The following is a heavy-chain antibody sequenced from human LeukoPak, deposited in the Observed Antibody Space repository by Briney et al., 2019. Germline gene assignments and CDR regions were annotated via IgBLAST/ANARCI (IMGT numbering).Heavy chain of an antibody. V-gene: IGHV1-69-2*01. CDR2: VDPEDGET. J-gene: IGHJ4*02. Sequence: ASVKVSCKVSGYTFTDYYMHWVQQAPGKGLEWMGLVDPEDGETIYAEKFQGRVTITADTSTDTAYMELSSLRSEDTAVYYCATMSNYYDSSTLAGYWGQGTLVTVSS. CDR1: GYTFTDYY. D-gene: IGHD3-22*01. CDR3: ATMSNYYDSSTLAGY.